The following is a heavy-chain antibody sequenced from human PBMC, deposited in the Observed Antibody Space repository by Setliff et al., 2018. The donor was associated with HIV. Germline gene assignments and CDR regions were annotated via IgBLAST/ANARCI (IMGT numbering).Heavy chain of an antibody. CDR2: IIPIFGTA. CDR3: ATARFLESYPINAFDI. J-gene: IGHJ3*02. Sequence: SVKVSCKASGGTFSSYAISWVRQAPGQGLEWMGGIIPIFGTANYAQKFQGRVTITADTSTDTAYMELSSLRSEDTAVYYCATARFLESYPINAFDIWGQGTMVTVSS. V-gene: IGHV1-69*06. D-gene: IGHD3-3*01. CDR1: GGTFSSYA.